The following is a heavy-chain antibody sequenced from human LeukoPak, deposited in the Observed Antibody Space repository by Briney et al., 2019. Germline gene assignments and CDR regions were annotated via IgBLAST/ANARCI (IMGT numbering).Heavy chain of an antibody. CDR2: IYYSGNT. V-gene: IGHV4-39*07. Sequence: SETLSLTCTVSGGSISSSSYYWGWIRQPPGKGLEWIGSIYYSGNTYYNPSLKSRVTISVDTSKNQFSLKLSSVTAADTAVYYCARDLYGDLYYFDYWGQGTLVTVSS. J-gene: IGHJ4*02. CDR3: ARDLYGDLYYFDY. D-gene: IGHD4-17*01. CDR1: GGSISSSSYY.